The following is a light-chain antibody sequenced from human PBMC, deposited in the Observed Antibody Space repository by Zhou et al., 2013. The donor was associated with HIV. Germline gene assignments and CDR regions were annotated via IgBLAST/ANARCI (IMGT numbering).Light chain of an antibody. J-gene: IGKJ5*01. V-gene: IGKV1-5*03. Sequence: DIQMTQSPSTLSASVGDRVTITCRASQNINTWVAWFQQKPGKAPILLIQKASTLQTGVPLRFSGSGSGTEFSLTISSLQPEDFATYYCLQHNTYPFTFGQGTRLDMK. CDR2: KAS. CDR1: QNINTW. CDR3: LQHNTYPFT.